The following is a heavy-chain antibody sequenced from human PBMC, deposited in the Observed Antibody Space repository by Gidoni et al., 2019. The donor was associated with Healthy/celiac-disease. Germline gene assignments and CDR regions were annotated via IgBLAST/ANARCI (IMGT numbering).Heavy chain of an antibody. J-gene: IGHJ6*02. CDR3: ASWYNWNLEGGMDV. Sequence: GIIPIFGTANYAQKFQGRVTITADESTSTAYMELSSLRSEDTAVYYCASWYNWNLEGGMDVWGQGTTVTVSS. CDR2: IIPIFGTA. D-gene: IGHD1-7*01. V-gene: IGHV1-69*01.